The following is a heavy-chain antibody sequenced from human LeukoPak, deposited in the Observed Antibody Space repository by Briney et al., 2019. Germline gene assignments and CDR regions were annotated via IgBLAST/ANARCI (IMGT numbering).Heavy chain of an antibody. CDR1: GFTFSSYA. CDR2: ISGSGGST. V-gene: IGHV3-23*01. Sequence: GGSLRLSCAASGFTFSSYAMSWVRQAPGKGLEWVSGISGSGGSTYYADSVKGRFTISRDNSKNTLYLQMNSLRAEDTAVYYCAKGGSATVVTLGWYFDYWGQGTLVTVSS. J-gene: IGHJ4*02. D-gene: IGHD4-23*01. CDR3: AKGGSATVVTLGWYFDY.